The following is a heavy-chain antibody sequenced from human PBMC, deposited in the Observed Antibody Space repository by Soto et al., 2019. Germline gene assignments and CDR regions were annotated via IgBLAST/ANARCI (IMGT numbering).Heavy chain of an antibody. CDR1: GFTFTSSA. J-gene: IGHJ4*02. CDR3: AADQYYDILTGYYPLDY. V-gene: IGHV1-58*01. D-gene: IGHD3-9*01. Sequence: ASVKVSCKASGFTFTSSAVQWVRQARGQRLEWIGWIVVGSGNTNYAQKFQERVTITRDMSTSTAYMELSSLRSEDTAVYYCAADQYYDILTGYYPLDYWGQGTLVTVSS. CDR2: IVVGSGNT.